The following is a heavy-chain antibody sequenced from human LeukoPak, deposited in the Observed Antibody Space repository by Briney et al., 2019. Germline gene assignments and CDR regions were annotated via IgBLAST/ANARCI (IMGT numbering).Heavy chain of an antibody. J-gene: IGHJ5*02. D-gene: IGHD2-2*03. CDR1: GYTFTSYY. V-gene: IGHV1-2*02. Sequence: ASVKVSCKASGYTFTSYYMHWVRQAPGQGLEWMGWINPNSGGTNYAQKFQGRVTMTRDTSISTAYMELSRLRSDDTAVYYCAIGYCSSTSCPGGWFDPWGQGTLVAVSS. CDR2: INPNSGGT. CDR3: AIGYCSSTSCPGGWFDP.